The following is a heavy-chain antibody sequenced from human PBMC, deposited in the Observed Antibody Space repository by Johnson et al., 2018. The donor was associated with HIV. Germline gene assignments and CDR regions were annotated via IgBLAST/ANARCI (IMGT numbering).Heavy chain of an antibody. CDR1: GFTVSSIY. J-gene: IGHJ3*02. CDR3: ANTLRLVGATFRNDAFDI. D-gene: IGHD1-26*01. V-gene: IGHV3-30*02. CDR2: IRYDGSNK. Sequence: QVQLVESGGGLVQPGGSLKLSCAASGFTVSSIYMSWVRQAPGKGLEWVAFIRYDGSNKYYAESVKGRFTISRDNSKNTLYLQMNSLRAEDTAVYYWANTLRLVGATFRNDAFDIWGQGTMVTVSS.